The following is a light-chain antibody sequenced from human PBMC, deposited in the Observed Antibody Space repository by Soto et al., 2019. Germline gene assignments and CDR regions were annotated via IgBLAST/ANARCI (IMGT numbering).Light chain of an antibody. CDR3: QHRSSWPPIT. V-gene: IGKV3-11*01. CDR2: DAS. Sequence: EVVLTQSPATLSLSPGERATLSCGASQSVSNYLAWYQQKPGQAPRLLIYDASSRATGIPDRFSGSGSGTDFTLTISSLEPEDFAVYYCQHRSSWPPITFGQGTRLEI. CDR1: QSVSNY. J-gene: IGKJ5*01.